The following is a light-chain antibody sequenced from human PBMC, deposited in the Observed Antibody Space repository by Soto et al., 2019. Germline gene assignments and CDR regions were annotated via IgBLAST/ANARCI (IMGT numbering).Light chain of an antibody. J-gene: IGKJ3*01. CDR1: QSVSSY. Sequence: EIVLTQSPATLSLSPGERATLSCRASQSVSSYLAWYQQKPGQAPRLLIYDSSNRATGIPARFSGSGSGTDVNLTISSLEPEDFALYYCQQRSNWPPRVTFGPRTKVDIK. CDR3: QQRSNWPPRVT. V-gene: IGKV3-11*01. CDR2: DSS.